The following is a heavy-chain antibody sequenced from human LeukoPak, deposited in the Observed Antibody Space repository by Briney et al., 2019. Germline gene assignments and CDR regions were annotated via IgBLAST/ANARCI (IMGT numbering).Heavy chain of an antibody. V-gene: IGHV3-23*01. J-gene: IGHJ4*02. CDR2: IFPSGGEI. CDR1: GFTFSTFA. Sequence: RGSLRLSCVASGFTFSTFAMIWVRQPPGKGLEWVSSIFPSGGEIHYADSVRGRFTISRDNSKSTLSLQMNSLRVEDTAIYYCATYRQVLLPFESWGQGTLVTVSS. CDR3: ATYRQVLLPFES. D-gene: IGHD2-8*02.